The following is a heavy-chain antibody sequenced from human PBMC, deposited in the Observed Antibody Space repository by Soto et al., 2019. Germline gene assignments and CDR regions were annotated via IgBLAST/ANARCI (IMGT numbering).Heavy chain of an antibody. V-gene: IGHV3-64D*08. CDR2: ISSNGGST. D-gene: IGHD3-16*02. Sequence: GGSLRLSCSASGFTFSSYAMHWVRQAPGKGLEYVSAISSNGGSTYYADSVKGRFTISRDNSKNTLYLQMSSLRAEDTAVYYCVNPIYVWGSYRLDNDAFDIWGQGTMVTVSS. J-gene: IGHJ3*02. CDR3: VNPIYVWGSYRLDNDAFDI. CDR1: GFTFSSYA.